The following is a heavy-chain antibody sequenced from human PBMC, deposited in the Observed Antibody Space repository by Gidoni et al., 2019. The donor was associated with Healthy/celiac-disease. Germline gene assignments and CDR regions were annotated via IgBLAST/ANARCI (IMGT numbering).Heavy chain of an antibody. Sequence: QVQLQESGPGLVKPSQTLSLTCTVPGGSLSSGDYYWSWIRQPPGKGLEWIGYIYYSGSTYYNPSLKSRVTISVDTSKNQFSLKLSSVTAADTAVYYCARDRYGGNSAFDYWGQGTLVTVSS. CDR2: IYYSGST. J-gene: IGHJ4*02. V-gene: IGHV4-30-4*01. D-gene: IGHD4-17*01. CDR1: GGSLSSGDYY. CDR3: ARDRYGGNSAFDY.